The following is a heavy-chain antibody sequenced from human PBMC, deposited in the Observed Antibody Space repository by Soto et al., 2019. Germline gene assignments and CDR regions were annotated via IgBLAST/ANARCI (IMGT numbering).Heavy chain of an antibody. Sequence: QVQLVQSGAEVKKPGASVKVSCKASGYTFTSYGISWVRQAPGQELSWMVLISAYNGNTNYAQKLQGRVTMTTDTSTSTAYMELRSLRSDDTAVYYCARDQFDSYGPKGGLDYCGQGTLVTVSS. CDR3: ARDQFDSYGPKGGLDY. CDR1: GYTFTSYG. CDR2: ISAYNGNT. D-gene: IGHD5-18*01. J-gene: IGHJ4*02. V-gene: IGHV1-18*01.